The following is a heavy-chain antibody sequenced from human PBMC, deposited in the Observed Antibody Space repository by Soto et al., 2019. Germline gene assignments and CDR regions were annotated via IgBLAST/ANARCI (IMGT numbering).Heavy chain of an antibody. V-gene: IGHV1-2*02. J-gene: IGHJ4*02. Sequence: ASVKVSCKASGYTFTAYSMHWVRQAPGQGLEWVGWFNPSSGDTIYAQKFQGRVTLTRDTSIGTAYMELYSLTSDDTAVYYCATEASAVISLDYWGQGTLVTVSS. CDR1: GYTFTAYS. CDR3: ATEASAVISLDY. D-gene: IGHD6-19*01. CDR2: FNPSSGDT.